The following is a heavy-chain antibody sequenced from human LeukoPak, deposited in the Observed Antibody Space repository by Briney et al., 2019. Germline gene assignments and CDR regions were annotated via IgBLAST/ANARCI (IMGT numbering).Heavy chain of an antibody. V-gene: IGHV3-30*03. CDR3: ARGGAGKRVFNWFDP. J-gene: IGHJ5*02. Sequence: PGGSLRLSCAASGFTFRTYTMTWVRQAPGKGLEWVAVISYDGSNKYYADSVKGRFTISRDNSKNTLYLQMNSLRAEDTAVYYCARGGAGKRVFNWFDPWGQGTLVTVSS. D-gene: IGHD3-16*01. CDR1: GFTFRTYT. CDR2: ISYDGSNK.